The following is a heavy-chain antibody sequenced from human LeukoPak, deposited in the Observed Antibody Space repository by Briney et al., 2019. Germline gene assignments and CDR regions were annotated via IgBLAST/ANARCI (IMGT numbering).Heavy chain of an antibody. CDR2: INHSGST. CDR1: GGSFSGYY. V-gene: IGHV4-34*01. D-gene: IGHD4-17*01. CDR3: ARERYGDYGPGYFDY. J-gene: IGHJ4*02. Sequence: SETLSLTCAVYGGSFSGYYWSWIRQPPGKGLEWIGEINHSGSTNYNPSLKSRVTISVDTSKNQFSLKLSSVTAADTAVYYCARERYGDYGPGYFDYWGQGTLVTVSS.